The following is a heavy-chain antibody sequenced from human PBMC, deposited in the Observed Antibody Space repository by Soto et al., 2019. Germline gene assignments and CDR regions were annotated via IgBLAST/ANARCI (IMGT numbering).Heavy chain of an antibody. J-gene: IGHJ6*02. V-gene: IGHV3-15*01. Sequence: SCAAYGFTLSHAWMSWVRQAPGKGLEWVGRIKTKTDGGTTDYAAPVKGRFTISREDSKNTLNLQMSSLKTEDTAVYYCTGDGMDVWGQGTTVTVSS. CDR2: IKTKTDGGTT. CDR1: GFTLSHAW. CDR3: TGDGMDV.